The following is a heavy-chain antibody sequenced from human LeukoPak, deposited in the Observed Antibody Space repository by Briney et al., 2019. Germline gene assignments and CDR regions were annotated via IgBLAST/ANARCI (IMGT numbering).Heavy chain of an antibody. CDR1: GFTFSSYG. CDR2: ISYDGSNK. Sequence: GGSLRLSCAASGFTFSSYGMHWVRQAPGKGLEWVAVISYDGSNKYYADSVKGRFTISRDNSKNTLYLQMNSLRAEDTAVYYCARDSGYSYHFDYWGQGTLVTVSS. J-gene: IGHJ4*02. D-gene: IGHD5-18*01. CDR3: ARDSGYSYHFDY. V-gene: IGHV3-30*19.